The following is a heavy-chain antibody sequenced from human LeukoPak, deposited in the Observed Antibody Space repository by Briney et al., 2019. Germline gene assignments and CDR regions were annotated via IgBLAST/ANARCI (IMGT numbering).Heavy chain of an antibody. CDR2: IYYTGST. D-gene: IGHD3-22*01. Sequence: SETLSLTCSVSGGSIISYYWSWIRQPPGKGLEWIGYIYYTGSTNSNPSLKSRVTISVDTSKNRFSLRLTSVTAADTAVYYCARGYYYDYSGPDFDYWGQGTLVTVSS. J-gene: IGHJ4*02. V-gene: IGHV4-59*01. CDR1: GGSIISYY. CDR3: ARGYYYDYSGPDFDY.